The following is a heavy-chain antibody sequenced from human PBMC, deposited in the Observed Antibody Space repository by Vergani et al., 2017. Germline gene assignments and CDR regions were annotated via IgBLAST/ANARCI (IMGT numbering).Heavy chain of an antibody. J-gene: IGHJ3*02. Sequence: EVQLLESGGGLVQPGGSLRLSCAASGFTFSSYWMHWVRQAPGKGLVWVSRINSDGCSTSYADSVKGRFTISRDNAKNTLYLQMNSLRAEDTAVYYCARDGSSSWYDDAFDIWGQGTMVTVSS. CDR3: ARDGSSSWYDDAFDI. D-gene: IGHD6-13*01. CDR2: INSDGCST. V-gene: IGHV3-74*01. CDR1: GFTFSSYW.